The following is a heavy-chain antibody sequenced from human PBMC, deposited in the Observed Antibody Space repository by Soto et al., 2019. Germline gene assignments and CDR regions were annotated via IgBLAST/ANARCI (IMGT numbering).Heavy chain of an antibody. CDR2: IYNSGST. CDR3: SRVSYSSYPRYYHYGMDV. CDR1: GGSISSGDYY. V-gene: IGHV4-31*03. D-gene: IGHD6-6*01. Sequence: SETLSLTCTVTGGSISSGDYYWSWIRQHPRKGQEWIGHIYNSGSTYYNTSLKSRVTISVDTSKNQFSLKLNSVTAADTAVYYFSRVSYSSYPRYYHYGMDVWGQGTTVTVSS. J-gene: IGHJ6*02.